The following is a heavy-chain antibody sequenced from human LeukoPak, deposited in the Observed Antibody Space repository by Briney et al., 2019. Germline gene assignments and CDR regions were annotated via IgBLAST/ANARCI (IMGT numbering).Heavy chain of an antibody. Sequence: GSLRLSSAASGFTFSSYAMHWVRQAPGKGLEYVSAISSNGGSTYYANSVKGRFTISRDNSKNTLYLQMGSLRAEDMAVYYCARGDYDYGGNPIPYYWGQGTLVTVSS. J-gene: IGHJ4*02. CDR3: ARGDYDYGGNPIPYY. CDR2: ISSNGGST. CDR1: GFTFSSYA. D-gene: IGHD4-23*01. V-gene: IGHV3-64*01.